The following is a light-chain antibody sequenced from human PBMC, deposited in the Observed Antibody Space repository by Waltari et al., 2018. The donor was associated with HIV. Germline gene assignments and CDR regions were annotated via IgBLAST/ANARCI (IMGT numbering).Light chain of an antibody. Sequence: EIVMTQSPASLSVSPGERATLSCRASQNVIRNLAWYQQKPGQVSRLLIYGASTRASCIPARFSGSGSGTEFTLTISSLQSEDFAVYFCQQYNDWPLTFGGGTKVEI. CDR1: QNVIRN. V-gene: IGKV3-15*01. J-gene: IGKJ4*01. CDR2: GAS. CDR3: QQYNDWPLT.